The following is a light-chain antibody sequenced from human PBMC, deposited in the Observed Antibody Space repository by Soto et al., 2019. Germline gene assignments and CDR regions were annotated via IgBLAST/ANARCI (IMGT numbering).Light chain of an antibody. V-gene: IGKV3-20*01. CDR2: SAS. Sequence: EIVLTQSPGTLSLSPGERATLSCRASQSVNSRYFAWYQQKPGQAPRLLVFSASSRATGIPDRFSGSGSGTDFSLTISGLEPEDFAVYYCHQYDGSPPYTFGQGTKLEIK. CDR3: HQYDGSPPYT. J-gene: IGKJ2*01. CDR1: QSVNSRY.